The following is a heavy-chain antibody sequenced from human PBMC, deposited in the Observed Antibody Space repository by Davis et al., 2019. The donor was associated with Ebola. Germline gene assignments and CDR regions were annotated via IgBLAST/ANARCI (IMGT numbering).Heavy chain of an antibody. J-gene: IGHJ3*02. CDR2: IYAGDSDS. CDR1: GYGFADYW. CDR3: ARRGIVVVTAKDAFDI. V-gene: IGHV5-51*01. D-gene: IGHD2-21*02. Sequence: GESLKISCTGSGYGFADYWIAWVRQTPGKGLEWMGIIYAGDSDSRYSPSFEGQVTISVDRSITTAYLQWRSLRASDTAMYYCARRGIVVVTAKDAFDIWGQGTMVTVSS.